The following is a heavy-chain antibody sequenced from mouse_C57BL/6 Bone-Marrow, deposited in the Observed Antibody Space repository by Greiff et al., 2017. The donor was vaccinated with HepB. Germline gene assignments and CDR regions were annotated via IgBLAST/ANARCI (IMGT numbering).Heavy chain of an antibody. CDR2: IDPSDSYT. D-gene: IGHD4-1*01. CDR1: GYTFTSYW. Sequence: QVQLQQPGAELVMPGASVKLSCKASGYTFTSYWMHWVKQRPGQGLEWIGEIDPSDSYTNYNQKFKGKSTLTVDKSSSTAYMQLSSLTSEDSAVYYCARDWDPTRAMDYWGQGTSVTVSS. V-gene: IGHV1-69*01. J-gene: IGHJ4*01. CDR3: ARDWDPTRAMDY.